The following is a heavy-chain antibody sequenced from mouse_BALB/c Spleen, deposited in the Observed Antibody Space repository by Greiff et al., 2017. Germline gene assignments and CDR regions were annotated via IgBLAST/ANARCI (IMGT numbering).Heavy chain of an antibody. CDR3: ATYDGYDGFAY. Sequence: QVQVQQSGAELAKPGASVKMSCKASGYTFTSYWMHWVKQRPGQGLEWIGYINPSTGYTEYNQKFKDKATLTADKSSSTAYMQLSSLTSEDSAVYYSATYDGYDGFAYWGQGTLVTVSA. J-gene: IGHJ3*01. CDR1: GYTFTSYW. CDR2: INPSTGYT. D-gene: IGHD2-3*01. V-gene: IGHV1-7*01.